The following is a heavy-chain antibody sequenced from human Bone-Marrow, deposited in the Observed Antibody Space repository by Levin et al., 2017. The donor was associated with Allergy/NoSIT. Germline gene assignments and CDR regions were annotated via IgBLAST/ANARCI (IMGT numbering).Heavy chain of an antibody. D-gene: IGHD3-3*01. CDR3: AKAFRFLQWYMDV. J-gene: IGHJ6*03. Sequence: QSGGSLRLSCAASGVTFNSEAFTWVRQAPGKGLEWVSSISGTGGSTYLADSVKGRFTISRDNSKNMLYLHMSGLRADDTAVYYCAKAFRFLQWYMDVWGNGTTVTVSS. CDR1: GVTFNSEA. CDR2: ISGTGGST. V-gene: IGHV3-23*01.